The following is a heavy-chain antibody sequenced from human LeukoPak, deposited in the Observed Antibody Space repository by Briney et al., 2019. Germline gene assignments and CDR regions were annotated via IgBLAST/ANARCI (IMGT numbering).Heavy chain of an antibody. V-gene: IGHV3-23*01. Sequence: GGSLRLSCTASGFTFRSYAVTWDRQAPGKGLQWVSSISGSGDGSSYADSVQGRFSMSRDNSKNTLFLQMNSLRAEDTAMYFCGRDPNGDYVGAFEFWGPGTLVTVSS. CDR2: ISGSGDGS. CDR1: GFTFRSYA. J-gene: IGHJ3*01. D-gene: IGHD4-17*01. CDR3: GRDPNGDYVGAFEF.